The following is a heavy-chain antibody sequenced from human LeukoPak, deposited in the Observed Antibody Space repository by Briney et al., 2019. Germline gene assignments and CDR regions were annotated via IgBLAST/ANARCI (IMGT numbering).Heavy chain of an antibody. CDR1: GFTFSSYG. D-gene: IGHD6-13*01. J-gene: IGHJ6*02. CDR3: ARVAGESSWYRDYYYGMDV. CDR2: IWYDGSNK. V-gene: IGHV3-33*01. Sequence: PGRSLRLSCAASGFTFSSYGMHWVRQAPGKGLEWVAVIWYDGSNKYYADSVKGRFTISRDNSKNTLYLQMNSLRAEDTAVYYCARVAGESSWYRDYYYGMDVWGQGTTVTVSS.